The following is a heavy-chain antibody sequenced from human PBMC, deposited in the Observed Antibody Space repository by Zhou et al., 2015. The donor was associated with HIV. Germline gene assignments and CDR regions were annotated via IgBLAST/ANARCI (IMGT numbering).Heavy chain of an antibody. CDR2: IIPILGIA. D-gene: IGHD3-10*01. Sequence: QVQLVQSGAEVKKPGSSVKVSCKASGGTFSSYTISWVRQAPGQGLEWMGRIIPILGIANYAQKFQGRVTITADESTSTAYMELSSLRSEDTAVYYCARSKNPITMVQGVIITLVYWGQGTLVTVSS. CDR3: ARSKNPITMVQGVIITLVY. J-gene: IGHJ4*02. CDR1: GGTFSSYT. V-gene: IGHV1-69*02.